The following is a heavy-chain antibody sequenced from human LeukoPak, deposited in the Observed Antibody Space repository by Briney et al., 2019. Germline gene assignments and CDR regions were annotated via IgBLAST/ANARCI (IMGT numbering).Heavy chain of an antibody. CDR3: AREAAATEYFQH. CDR2: IYYSGST. CDR1: GGSISSSSYY. D-gene: IGHD6-13*01. V-gene: IGHV4-39*07. Sequence: SETLSLTCTVSGGSISSSSYYWGWIRQPPGKGLEWIGSIYYSGSTYYNPSLKSRVTISVDTSKNQFSLKLSSVTAADTAVYYCAREAAATEYFQHWGQGTLVTVSS. J-gene: IGHJ1*01.